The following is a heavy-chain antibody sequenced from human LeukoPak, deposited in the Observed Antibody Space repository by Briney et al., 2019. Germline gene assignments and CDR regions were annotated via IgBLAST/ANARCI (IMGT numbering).Heavy chain of an antibody. CDR2: INPSGGST. CDR3: ARGGAYCGGDCYPNNWFDP. J-gene: IGHJ5*02. D-gene: IGHD2-21*02. Sequence: EASVKVSCKASGYTFTSYYMHWVRQAPGQGLEWMGIINPSGGSTSYAQKFQGRVTMTRDMSTSTVYMELSSLRSEDTAVYYCARGGAYCGGDCYPNNWFDPWGQGTLVTVSS. V-gene: IGHV1-46*01. CDR1: GYTFTSYY.